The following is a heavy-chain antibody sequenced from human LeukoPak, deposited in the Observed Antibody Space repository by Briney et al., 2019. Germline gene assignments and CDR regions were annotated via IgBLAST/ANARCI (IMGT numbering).Heavy chain of an antibody. J-gene: IGHJ2*01. D-gene: IGHD1-26*01. CDR2: IYSGGST. Sequence: GGSLRLSCAASGFTVSNNYMSWVRQAPGKGLEWVSIIYSGGSTYYADSVKGRFTISRDDSKNTLYLQMNNLRADGTAVHYCARDGGYGSYVSPSNWYFDLWGRGTLVTVSS. CDR3: ARDGGYGSYVSPSNWYFDL. CDR1: GFTVSNNY. V-gene: IGHV3-53*01.